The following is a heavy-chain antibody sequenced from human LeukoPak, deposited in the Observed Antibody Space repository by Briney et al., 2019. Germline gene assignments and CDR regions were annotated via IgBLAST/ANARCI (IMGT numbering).Heavy chain of an antibody. CDR1: GFTVSSNY. J-gene: IGHJ4*02. Sequence: GGSLRLSCAASGFTVSSNYMSWVRQAPGKGLEWVSVISDTGADTYYADSVKGRFTISRDNLKNTFSLQMTSLRAEDTALYYCIAAPPPYYFDYWGQGILVTVSS. CDR2: ISDTGADT. CDR3: IAAPPPYYFDY. V-gene: IGHV3-23*01. D-gene: IGHD6-13*01.